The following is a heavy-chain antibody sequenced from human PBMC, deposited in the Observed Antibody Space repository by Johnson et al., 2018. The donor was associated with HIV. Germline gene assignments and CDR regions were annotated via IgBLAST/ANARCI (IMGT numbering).Heavy chain of an antibody. CDR1: GFIFSSYA. CDR2: IYSGGST. J-gene: IGHJ3*02. V-gene: IGHV3-NL1*01. Sequence: QVQLVESGGGVVQPGRSLRLSCGASGFIFSSYAMHWVRPAPGKGLEWVSVIYSGGSTYYADSVKGLFTISRDNSKNTLDLQMNRLRAEDTAVYYCAKDREPIVVVVAAIDAFDIWGQGTMVTVSS. D-gene: IGHD2-15*01. CDR3: AKDREPIVVVVAAIDAFDI.